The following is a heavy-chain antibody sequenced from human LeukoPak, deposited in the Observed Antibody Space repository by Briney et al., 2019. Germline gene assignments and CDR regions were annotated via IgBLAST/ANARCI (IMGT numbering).Heavy chain of an antibody. Sequence: GGSLSLSCAASGFTFSSYAMSWVGQAPGKGREGVSAISGSGGSTYYADSVKGRFTISRDNSKNTLYLQMNSLRAEDTAVYYCAKDHYYDRSGPIDYWGQGTLVTVSS. CDR3: AKDHYYDRSGPIDY. CDR1: GFTFSSYA. CDR2: ISGSGGST. V-gene: IGHV3-23*01. D-gene: IGHD3-22*01. J-gene: IGHJ4*02.